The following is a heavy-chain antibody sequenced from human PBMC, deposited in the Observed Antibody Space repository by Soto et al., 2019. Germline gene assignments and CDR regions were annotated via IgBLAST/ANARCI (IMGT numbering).Heavy chain of an antibody. V-gene: IGHV4-39*01. D-gene: IGHD5-18*01. J-gene: IGHJ6*02. Sequence: PSETLSLTCTVSGGSISSSSYYWGWIRQPPGKGLEWIGSIYYSGSTYYNPSLKSRVTISVDTSKNQFSLKLSSVTPEDTAVYYCARAGYSYGFSYYYYGMDVWGQGTTVT. CDR1: GGSISSSSYY. CDR2: IYYSGST. CDR3: ARAGYSYGFSYYYYGMDV.